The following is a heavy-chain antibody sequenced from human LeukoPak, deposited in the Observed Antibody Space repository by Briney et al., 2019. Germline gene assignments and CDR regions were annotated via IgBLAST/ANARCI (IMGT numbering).Heavy chain of an antibody. Sequence: ASVKVSCKASGYTFTGYYMHWVRQAPGQGLEWMGWINPNSGGTNYAQKFQGRVTMTRDTSISTAYMELSRLRSGDTAVYYCARLARSEWWYSNWGQGTLVTVSS. V-gene: IGHV1-2*02. J-gene: IGHJ4*02. CDR3: ARLARSEWWYSN. D-gene: IGHD2-15*01. CDR1: GYTFTGYY. CDR2: INPNSGGT.